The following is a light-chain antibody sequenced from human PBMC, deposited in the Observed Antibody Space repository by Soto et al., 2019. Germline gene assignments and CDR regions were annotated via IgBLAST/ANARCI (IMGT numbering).Light chain of an antibody. V-gene: IGKV1-39*01. CDR3: QQSYSNLRT. Sequence: DIQMTQSPSSLSASVGDRVTITCRASQSISSYLNWYQQKPGKAPKLLIYAASSLQSGVPSRFSGSGSGTDFTLTISSLQPEVFATYYCQQSYSNLRTFGQGTKVEIK. CDR1: QSISSY. J-gene: IGKJ1*01. CDR2: AAS.